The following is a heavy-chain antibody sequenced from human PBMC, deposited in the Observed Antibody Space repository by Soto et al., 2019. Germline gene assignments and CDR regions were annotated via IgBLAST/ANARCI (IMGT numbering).Heavy chain of an antibody. V-gene: IGHV3-23*01. D-gene: IGHD4-17*01. Sequence: GGSLRLSCAASGFTFTSYAMTWARQAPGKGLEWVSSLLRSGSTTYYADSVKGRFTISSDISANSLYLQMDSLRAEDTAVYYCAKDAVSGDGIWLLDSWGQGTVVTVSS. CDR3: AKDAVSGDGIWLLDS. CDR1: GFTFTSYA. J-gene: IGHJ4*02. CDR2: LLRSGSTT.